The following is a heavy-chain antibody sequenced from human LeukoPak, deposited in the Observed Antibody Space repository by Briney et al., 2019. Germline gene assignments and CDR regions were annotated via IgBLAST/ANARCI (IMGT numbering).Heavy chain of an antibody. CDR2: INQDGREK. CDR3: ARGDKFSGDY. D-gene: IGHD2-15*01. V-gene: IGHV3-7*04. CDR1: GVTFSSYW. Sequence: GWSLRLSCAASGVTFSSYWMSWVRQAPGKGLEWVANINQDGREKYYVDSVKGRFTISRDNAKNSLYLQMNSLRAEDTAVYFCARGDKFSGDYWGQGTLVTVSS. J-gene: IGHJ4*02.